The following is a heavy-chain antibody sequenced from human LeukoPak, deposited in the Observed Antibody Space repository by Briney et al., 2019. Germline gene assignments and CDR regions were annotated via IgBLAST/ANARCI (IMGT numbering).Heavy chain of an antibody. J-gene: IGHJ4*02. V-gene: IGHV4-30-2*01. Sequence: SETLSLTCSVSGGSISSGDYYWSWIRQPPGKGLEWIGYIHHSGSSYYNPSLKSRVTISVDRSKNQFSLKVSSVTAADTAVYYCAKETPERYSGSYFDYWGQGTLVTVSS. CDR3: AKETPERYSGSYFDY. CDR2: IHHSGSS. D-gene: IGHD1-26*01. CDR1: GGSISSGDYY.